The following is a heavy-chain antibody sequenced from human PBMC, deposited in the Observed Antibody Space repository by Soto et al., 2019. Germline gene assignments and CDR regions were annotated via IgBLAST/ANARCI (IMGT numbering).Heavy chain of an antibody. V-gene: IGHV4-59*02. D-gene: IGHD1-1*01. CDR3: ASGQLWLDS. CDR1: GASVSIQY. J-gene: IGHJ5*01. Sequence: SETLSLTCTVSGASVSIQYWTWIRQSPGRGLEWIGYIYHSAGITNYNPSLKSRGTISVGTSKNQVSLRLTSVTAADTAVYYCASGQLWLDSWGQGTLVTVSS. CDR2: IYHSAGIT.